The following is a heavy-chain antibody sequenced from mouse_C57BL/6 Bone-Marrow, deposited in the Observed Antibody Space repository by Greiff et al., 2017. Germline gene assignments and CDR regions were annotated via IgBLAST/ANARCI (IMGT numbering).Heavy chain of an antibody. CDR3: ARSGVYWYFDV. D-gene: IGHD1-3*01. CDR2: ISSGSSTI. CDR1: GFTFSDYG. J-gene: IGHJ1*03. V-gene: IGHV5-17*01. Sequence: EVMLVESGGGLVKPGGSLKLSCAASGFTFSDYGMHWVHQAPEKGLEWVAYISSGSSTIYYADTVKGRFTISRDNAKNTLFLQMTSLGSEDTAMYYCARSGVYWYFDVWGTGTTVTVSS.